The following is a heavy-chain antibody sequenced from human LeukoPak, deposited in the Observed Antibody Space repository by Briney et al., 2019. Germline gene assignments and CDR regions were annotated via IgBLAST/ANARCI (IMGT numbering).Heavy chain of an antibody. CDR3: ARGYIYGYDC. CDR1: GFTFSNSA. V-gene: IGHV3-23*01. J-gene: IGHJ4*02. D-gene: IGHD5-18*01. Sequence: PGGSLRLSCAASGFTFSNSAMSWVRQAPGKGLEWVSSITGSGSTYSADSVKGRFTISRDNAKNTLYLQMNSLRAEDTAVYYCARGYIYGYDCWGQGALVTVSS. CDR2: ITGSGST.